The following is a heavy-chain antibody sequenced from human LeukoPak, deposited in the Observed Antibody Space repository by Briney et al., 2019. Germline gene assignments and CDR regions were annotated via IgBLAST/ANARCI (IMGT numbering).Heavy chain of an antibody. J-gene: IGHJ4*02. CDR1: GFTFSTYW. CDR3: ARAAPLGQWLPYFDY. CDR2: INTDGSGT. Sequence: PGGSLRLSCAASGFTFSTYWMHWVRHAPGKGLVWVSRINTDGSGTTYADSVKGRFTISRDNAKNTLYLQMNSLRAEDTAVYYCARAAPLGQWLPYFDYWGQGSLVTVSS. V-gene: IGHV3-74*01. D-gene: IGHD5-12*01.